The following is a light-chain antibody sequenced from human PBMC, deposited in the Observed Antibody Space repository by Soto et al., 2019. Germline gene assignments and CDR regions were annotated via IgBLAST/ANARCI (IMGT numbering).Light chain of an antibody. CDR1: SSDVGSYNL. CDR3: YSYVSSRTFV. V-gene: IGLV2-23*01. J-gene: IGLJ1*01. CDR2: EGD. Sequence: QSALTQPASVSGSPGQSITISCTGTSSDVGSYNLVSWYQQHPGKVPKLLIYEGDKRPSGVSNRFSGSKSGDTASLTISGLQAEDEADYYCYSYVSSRTFVFGTGTKLTVL.